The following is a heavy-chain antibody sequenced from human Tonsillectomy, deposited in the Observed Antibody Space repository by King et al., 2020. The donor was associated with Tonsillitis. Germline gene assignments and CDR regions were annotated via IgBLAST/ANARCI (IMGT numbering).Heavy chain of an antibody. D-gene: IGHD3-22*01. Sequence: QLVQSGAEVKKPGASVKVSCKASGYTFTSDDINWVRQATGQGLEWMGWMNPNSGNTGYAQKFQGRVTMTRNTSISTAYMELSSLRSEDTAVYYCARETFYVSSGYLCAFDIWGQGTMVTVSS. CDR2: MNPNSGNT. V-gene: IGHV1-8*01. J-gene: IGHJ3*02. CDR3: ARETFYVSSGYLCAFDI. CDR1: GYTFTSDD.